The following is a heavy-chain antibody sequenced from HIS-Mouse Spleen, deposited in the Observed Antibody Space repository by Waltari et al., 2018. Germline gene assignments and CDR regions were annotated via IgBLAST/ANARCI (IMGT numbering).Heavy chain of an antibody. D-gene: IGHD6-19*01. J-gene: IGHJ4*02. V-gene: IGHV2-70*15. CDR3: ARIAEGYSSGWYAFDY. CDR1: GFSLSTSGMC. CDR2: IDWDDVK. Sequence: QVTLRESGPALVKPTQTLTLTCTFSGFSLSTSGMCVSWIRQPPGKALGWLARIDWDDVKYYRTSLKTRLTISKDTSKNQVVLTMTNMDPVDTATYYCARIAEGYSSGWYAFDYWGQGTLVTVSS.